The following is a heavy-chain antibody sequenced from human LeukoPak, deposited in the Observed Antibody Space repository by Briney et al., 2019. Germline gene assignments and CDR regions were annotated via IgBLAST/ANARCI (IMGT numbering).Heavy chain of an antibody. D-gene: IGHD5-12*01. J-gene: IGHJ4*02. V-gene: IGHV3-48*04. CDR2: ISSSGSTI. Sequence: GGSLRLSCAASGFTFSTYSMNWVRQAPGQGLEWFSYISSSGSTIYYADSVQGRITISRDNAKNSVYLQLNSLRAEDTAVYYCARRSGYRNFFDYWGQGTLVTVSS. CDR1: GFTFSTYS. CDR3: ARRSGYRNFFDY.